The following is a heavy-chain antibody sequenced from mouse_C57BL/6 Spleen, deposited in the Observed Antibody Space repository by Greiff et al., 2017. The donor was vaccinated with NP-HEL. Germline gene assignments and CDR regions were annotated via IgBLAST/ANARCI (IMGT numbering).Heavy chain of an antibody. J-gene: IGHJ3*01. D-gene: IGHD2-1*01. Sequence: EVQLQQSGAELVRPGASVKLSCTASGFNITDDYMHWVKQRPEQGLEWLGWFDPGNGDTEYAAKFQGQATITADTSSNTAYLQLSSLTSEDTAVYYCTRRYYGNGFAYWGQGTLVTVSA. V-gene: IGHV14-4*01. CDR1: GFNITDDY. CDR3: TRRYYGNGFAY. CDR2: FDPGNGDT.